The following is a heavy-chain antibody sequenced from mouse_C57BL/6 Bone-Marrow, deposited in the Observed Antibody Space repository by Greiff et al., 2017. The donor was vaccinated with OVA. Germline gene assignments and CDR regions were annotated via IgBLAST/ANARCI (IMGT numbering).Heavy chain of an antibody. CDR3: AVNYDWYFDV. D-gene: IGHD2-1*01. V-gene: IGHV1-69*01. CDR1: GYTFTSYW. CDR2: IDPSDSYT. Sequence: QVQLKQPGAELVMPGASVKLSCKASGYTFTSYWMHWVKQRPGQGLEWIGEIDPSDSYTNYNQKFKGKSTLTVDKSSSTAYMRLSSLTSEDSAVYYCAVNYDWYFDVWGTGTTVTVSS. J-gene: IGHJ1*03.